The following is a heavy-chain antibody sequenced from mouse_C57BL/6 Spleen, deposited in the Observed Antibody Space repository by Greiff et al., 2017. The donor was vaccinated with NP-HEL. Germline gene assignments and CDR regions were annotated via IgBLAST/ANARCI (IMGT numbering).Heavy chain of an antibody. Sequence: VQLQQSGPGLVKPSQSLSLTCSVTGYSITSGYYWNWIRQFPGNKLEWMGYISYDGSNNYNPSLKNRISITRDTSKNQFFLKLNSVTTEDTATYYCANTGTWFAYWGQGTLVTVSA. CDR1: GYSITSGYY. J-gene: IGHJ3*01. CDR3: ANTGTWFAY. V-gene: IGHV3-6*01. D-gene: IGHD4-1*01. CDR2: ISYDGSN.